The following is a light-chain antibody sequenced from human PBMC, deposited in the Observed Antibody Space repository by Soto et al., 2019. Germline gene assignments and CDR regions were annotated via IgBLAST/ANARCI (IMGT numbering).Light chain of an antibody. CDR2: KVS. J-gene: IGKJ1*01. CDR3: MQGTHWPPT. Sequence: DVVMTQSPLSLPVTLGQPASISCRSSQSLVHSGGNTYLTWFQQRPGQSPRRLICKVSNRASGVPDSVSGSGSGTDFTLKISWVEAEDVGVYYCMQGTHWPPTFGQGTKVEIK. CDR1: QSLVHSGGNTY. V-gene: IGKV2-30*02.